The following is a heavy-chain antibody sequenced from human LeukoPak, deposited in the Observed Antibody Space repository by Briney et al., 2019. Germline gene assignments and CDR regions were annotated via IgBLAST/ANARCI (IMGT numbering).Heavy chain of an antibody. CDR3: ARAVISIFDN. D-gene: IGHD3-3*02. V-gene: IGHV3-48*01. J-gene: IGHJ4*02. Sequence: GGSLSLSRAASGFTLGSYTMNWVRQAPGKGLEWVSYISSSSSTIQYADSVKGRFTISRDNAENSLYLQMNSLGVEDTAVYYCARAVISIFDNWGQGTLVTVSS. CDR1: GFTLGSYT. CDR2: ISSSSSTI.